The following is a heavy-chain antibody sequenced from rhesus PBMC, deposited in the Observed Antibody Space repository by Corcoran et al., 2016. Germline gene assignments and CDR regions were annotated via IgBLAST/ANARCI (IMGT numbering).Heavy chain of an antibody. J-gene: IGHJ4*01. V-gene: IGHV3S5*01. D-gene: IGHD4-29*01. Sequence: EVQLVETGGGLVQPGGSLKLSCAASGFTFRDYGRTWVRQAPGKGLKWVYRINTNGGHTDYADSVKGRFTISRDNSKNTLSLQMTSLRSEDTAVYYCATDTVALSGSISSWGQGVLVTLSS. CDR2: INTNGGHT. CDR3: ATDTVALSGSISS. CDR1: GFTFRDYG.